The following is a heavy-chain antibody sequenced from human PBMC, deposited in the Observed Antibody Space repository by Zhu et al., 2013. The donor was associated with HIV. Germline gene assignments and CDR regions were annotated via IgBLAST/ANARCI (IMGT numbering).Heavy chain of an antibody. D-gene: IGHD2-15*01. J-gene: IGHJ3*02. Sequence: QVQLQESGPGLMKPSETLSLTCTVSGGSISVSNYYWGWIRQPPGKGLEWIGSISYAGDTYYNSSLKSRVSVSIDTSKNQFSLKVTSVTAADTAVYYCARINQLLLGPFDIWGQGTLVIVSS. CDR2: ISYAGDT. CDR1: GGSISVSNYY. V-gene: IGHV4-39*07. CDR3: ARINQLLLGPFDI.